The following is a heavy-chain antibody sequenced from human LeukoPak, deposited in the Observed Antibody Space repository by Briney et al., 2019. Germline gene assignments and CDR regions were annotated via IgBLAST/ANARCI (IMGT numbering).Heavy chain of an antibody. V-gene: IGHV3-53*01. D-gene: IGHD4-17*01. Sequence: PGGSLRLSCAASGFTVSSNYMSWVRQAPGKGLEWVSGRIGSGNTYYADSVKGRFTLSSDSSKNTVYLQMNSLRVEDTAIYYCAKDLHYGDGRWEFDPWGQGTLVTVSP. CDR1: GFTVSSNY. CDR2: RIGSGNT. CDR3: AKDLHYGDGRWEFDP. J-gene: IGHJ5*02.